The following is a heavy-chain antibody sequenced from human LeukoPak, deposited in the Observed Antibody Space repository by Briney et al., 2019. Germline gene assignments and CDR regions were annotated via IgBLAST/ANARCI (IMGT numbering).Heavy chain of an antibody. CDR3: ARGAYYDILTGSGPAFDI. CDR1: GGSISSSSYY. D-gene: IGHD3-9*01. Sequence: SETLSLTCTVSGGSISSSSYYWGWIRQPPGKGLEWIGSIYYSGGTYYNPSLKSRVTISVDTSKNQFSLKLSSVTAADTAVYYCARGAYYDILTGSGPAFDIWGQGTMVTVSS. CDR2: IYYSGGT. V-gene: IGHV4-39*07. J-gene: IGHJ3*02.